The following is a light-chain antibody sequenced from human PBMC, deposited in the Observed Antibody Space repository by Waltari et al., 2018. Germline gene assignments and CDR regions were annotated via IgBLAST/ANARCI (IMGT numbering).Light chain of an antibody. J-gene: IGLJ2*01. CDR3: SSYVDTNLVV. CDR2: EVN. CDR1: PGDISTYDR. Sequence: QFHLTHHPHVCGAPGQAVAITGTGTPGDISTYDRVSWYRQTPGTAPTLFLFEVNNRPSGVPDRFSGSKSADTAFLIISGLQPEDEAHFYCSSYVDTNLVVFGGGTKVTVL. V-gene: IGLV2-18*02.